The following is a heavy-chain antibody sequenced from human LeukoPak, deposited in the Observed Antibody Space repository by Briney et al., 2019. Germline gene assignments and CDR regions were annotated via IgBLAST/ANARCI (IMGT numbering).Heavy chain of an antibody. D-gene: IGHD2-21*02. V-gene: IGHV4-34*01. J-gene: IGHJ4*02. Sequence: PSETLSLTCAVYGGSFSGYYWSWIRPPPGKGLEWIGEINHSGSTNYNPSLKSRVTISVDTSKNQFSLKLSSVTAADTAVYYCARGDRAVVTPYYFDYWGQGTLVTVSS. CDR3: ARGDRAVVTPYYFDY. CDR2: INHSGST. CDR1: GGSFSGYY.